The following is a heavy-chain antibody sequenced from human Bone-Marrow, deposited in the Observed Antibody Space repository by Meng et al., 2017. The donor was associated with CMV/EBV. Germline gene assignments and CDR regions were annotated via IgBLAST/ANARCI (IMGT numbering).Heavy chain of an antibody. Sequence: SVKVSCKASGGTFSSYAISWVRQAPGQGLEWMGGIIPIFGTANYAQKFQGRVTMTRNTSISTAYMELSSLRSEDTAVYYCARVSVDIVVVPAVNYYYYGMDVWGQGTTVTVSS. J-gene: IGHJ6*02. CDR1: GGTFSSYA. CDR2: IIPIFGTA. V-gene: IGHV1-69*05. CDR3: ARVSVDIVVVPAVNYYYYGMDV. D-gene: IGHD2-2*03.